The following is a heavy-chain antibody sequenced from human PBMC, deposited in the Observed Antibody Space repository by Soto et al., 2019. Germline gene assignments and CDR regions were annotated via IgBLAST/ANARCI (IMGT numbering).Heavy chain of an antibody. Sequence: QVQLQESGPGLVKPSETLSLTCTVSGGAVSSGSYYWSWIRQPPGKGLEWIGHVFYTGNTNYRPSLKSRVTISVDTSKNQFSLKLTSVTAADTAAYYCARGLNEGAPYYYGMDVWGQGTTVTVSS. J-gene: IGHJ6*02. D-gene: IGHD3-16*01. CDR3: ARGLNEGAPYYYGMDV. CDR1: GGAVSSGSYY. V-gene: IGHV4-61*01. CDR2: VFYTGNT.